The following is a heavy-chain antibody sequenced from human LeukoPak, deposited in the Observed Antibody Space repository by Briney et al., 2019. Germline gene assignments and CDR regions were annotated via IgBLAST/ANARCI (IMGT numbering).Heavy chain of an antibody. V-gene: IGHV4-39*01. D-gene: IGHD6-19*01. CDR3: ARGTVTGTQFDY. Sequence: SETLSLTCTVSGGSISSNSYYWGWIRQPPGKGLEWIGSFYYTGNTYYNPSLKSRVTISVDTSKNQFSLKLSSVTAADTAVYYCARGTVTGTQFDYWAQGTLVTVSS. CDR2: FYYTGNT. CDR1: GGSISSNSYY. J-gene: IGHJ4*02.